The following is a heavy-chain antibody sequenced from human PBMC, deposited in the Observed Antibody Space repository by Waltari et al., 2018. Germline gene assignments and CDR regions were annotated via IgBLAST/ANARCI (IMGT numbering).Heavy chain of an antibody. CDR2: INHSGST. D-gene: IGHD3-22*01. CDR1: GGSFSGYY. J-gene: IGHJ6*02. V-gene: IGHV4-34*01. CDR3: ARLPYYYDSSGYYFLYYYGMDV. Sequence: QVQLQQWGAGLLKPSETLSLTCAVYGGSFSGYYWSWIRQPPGKGLEWMGEINHSGSTNYNPYLKSRGTIAVDTSKNQFSLKLSSVTAADTAVYYCARLPYYYDSSGYYFLYYYGMDVWGQGTTVTVSS.